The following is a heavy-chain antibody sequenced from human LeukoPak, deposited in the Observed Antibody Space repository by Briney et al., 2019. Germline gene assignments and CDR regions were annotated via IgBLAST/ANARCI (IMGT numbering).Heavy chain of an antibody. CDR2: IYYSGST. Sequence: SETLSLTCTVSGGTISSYYWSWIRQPPGKGLEWMGNIYYSGSTNYNPSLKSRVTISVDPSKNQFSLKLSSWTAADTALYYCATTPNCRGGSCYSRWFDPWGQGTLVTVSS. V-gene: IGHV4-59*01. D-gene: IGHD2-15*01. CDR3: ATTPNCRGGSCYSRWFDP. J-gene: IGHJ5*02. CDR1: GGTISSYY.